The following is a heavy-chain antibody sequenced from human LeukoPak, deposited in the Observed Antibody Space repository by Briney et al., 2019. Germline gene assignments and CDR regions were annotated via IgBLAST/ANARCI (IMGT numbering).Heavy chain of an antibody. J-gene: IGHJ4*02. V-gene: IGHV4-59*08. D-gene: IGHD4-17*01. CDR1: GGSISTYY. CDR2: IYYTGST. Sequence: SETLSLTCTVSGGSISTYYWSWIRQPPGKGLEWIGYIYYTGSTNYNPSLKSRVTISVDTSKNQFSLKLSSVTAADTAVYYCARAGYGDSDFDYWGQGTLVTVSS. CDR3: ARAGYGDSDFDY.